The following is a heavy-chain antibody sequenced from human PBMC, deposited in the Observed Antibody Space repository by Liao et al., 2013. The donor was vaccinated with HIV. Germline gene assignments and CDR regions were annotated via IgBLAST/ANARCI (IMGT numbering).Heavy chain of an antibody. Sequence: QVQLQESGPGLVKPSETLSLTCTVSGGSISSGDYYWSWIRQPPGKGLEWIGRIYTSGSTNYNPSLKSRVTISVDTSKNQFSLKLSSVTAADTAVYYCARARSPMWLATYYFDYWGQGTLVTVSS. D-gene: IGHD6-19*01. CDR2: IYTSGST. CDR3: ARARSPMWLATYYFDY. J-gene: IGHJ4*02. CDR1: GGSISSGDYY. V-gene: IGHV4-61*02.